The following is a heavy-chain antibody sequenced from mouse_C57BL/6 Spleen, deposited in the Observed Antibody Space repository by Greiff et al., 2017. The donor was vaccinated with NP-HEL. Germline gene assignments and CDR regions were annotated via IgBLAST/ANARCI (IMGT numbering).Heavy chain of an antibody. V-gene: IGHV1-82*01. Sequence: VQLQQSGPELVKPGASVKISCKASGYAFSSSWMNWVKQRPGKGLEWIGRIYPGDGDTNYNGKFKGKATLTADKSSSTAYMQLSSLTSEDSAVYFCARDSYYYGSSYDYAMDYWGQGTSVTVSS. D-gene: IGHD1-1*01. J-gene: IGHJ4*01. CDR1: GYAFSSSW. CDR3: ARDSYYYGSSYDYAMDY. CDR2: IYPGDGDT.